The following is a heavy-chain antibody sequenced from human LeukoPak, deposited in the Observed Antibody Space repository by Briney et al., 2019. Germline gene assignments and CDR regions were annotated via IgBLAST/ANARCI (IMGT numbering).Heavy chain of an antibody. J-gene: IGHJ4*02. D-gene: IGHD5-18*01. CDR1: GFTFSAYA. CDR3: ARGNTAMIRGDYFDK. CDR2: IIGRGTSA. Sequence: GGSLRLSCAASGFTFSAYAMNWVRQAPGKGLEWVSSIIGRGTSAFYTDSVKGRFTVSRDNAKKSMYLQMNSLRADDTALYYCARGNTAMIRGDYFDKWGQGTLVTVSS. V-gene: IGHV3-23*01.